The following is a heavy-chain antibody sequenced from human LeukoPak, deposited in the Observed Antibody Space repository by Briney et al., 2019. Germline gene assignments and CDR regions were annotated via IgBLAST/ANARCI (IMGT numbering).Heavy chain of an antibody. CDR2: MNPNSGNT. CDR3: ARYSSSWYEESYYYYMDV. D-gene: IGHD6-13*01. Sequence: ASVKVSCKASGYTFTSYDINWVRQATGQGLEWMGWMNPNSGNTGYAQKFQGRVTMTRNTSISTAYMELSSPRSEDTAVYYCARYSSSWYEESYYYYMDVWGKGTTVTVSS. V-gene: IGHV1-8*01. J-gene: IGHJ6*03. CDR1: GYTFTSYD.